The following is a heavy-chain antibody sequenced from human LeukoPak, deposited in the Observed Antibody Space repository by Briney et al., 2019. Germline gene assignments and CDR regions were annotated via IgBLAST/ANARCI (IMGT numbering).Heavy chain of an antibody. Sequence: SQTLSLTCTVSGGSISSGSCYWSWIRQPAGKGLEWIGRIYTSGSTHYNPSLKSRVTISVDTSKNQFSLKLSSVTAADTAVYYCARDGLNTMVRGKIHYYYMDVWGKGTTVTISS. CDR2: IYTSGST. CDR3: ARDGLNTMVRGKIHYYYMDV. J-gene: IGHJ6*03. CDR1: GGSISSGSCY. V-gene: IGHV4-61*02. D-gene: IGHD3-10*01.